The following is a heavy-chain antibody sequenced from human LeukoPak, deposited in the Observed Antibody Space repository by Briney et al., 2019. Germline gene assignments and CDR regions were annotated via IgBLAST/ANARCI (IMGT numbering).Heavy chain of an antibody. CDR3: AREFSWLPSADY. CDR1: GFTFSTNA. J-gene: IGHJ4*02. CDR2: VSYDGGNK. Sequence: QPGRSLRLSCAASGFTFSTNAMHWVRQAPGKGLEWLAVVSYDGGNKYYTDSVRGRFIISRDNAKNSLYLQMNSLRDEDTAVYYCAREFSWLPSADYWGQGTLVTVSS. V-gene: IGHV3-30-3*01. D-gene: IGHD5-18*01.